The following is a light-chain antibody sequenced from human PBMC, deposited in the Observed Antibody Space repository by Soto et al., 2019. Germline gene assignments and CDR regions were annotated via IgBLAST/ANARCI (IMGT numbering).Light chain of an antibody. CDR3: QQHDILLSIT. CDR2: YAS. J-gene: IGKJ5*01. CDR1: QDISNY. V-gene: IGKV1-33*01. Sequence: DLQMTQSPSSLSASVGDRVTITCQASQDISNYLNWYQQKPGKAPKLLIYYASNLETGVLPRLSRSGCARDFTTTKSSLQPEDIATYYCQQHDILLSITFGQGTRLEIK.